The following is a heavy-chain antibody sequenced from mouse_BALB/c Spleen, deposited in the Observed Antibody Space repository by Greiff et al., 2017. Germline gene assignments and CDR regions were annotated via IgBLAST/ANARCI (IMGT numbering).Heavy chain of an antibody. V-gene: IGHV14-3*02. CDR3: ARHGNYAY. Sequence: EVKVVESGAELVKPGASVKLSCTASGFNIKDTYMHWVKQRPEQGLEWIGRIDPANGNTKYDPKFQGKATITADTSSNTAYLQLSSLTSEDTAVYYCARHGNYAYWGQGTLVTVSA. CDR1: GFNIKDTY. CDR2: IDPANGNT. J-gene: IGHJ3*01. D-gene: IGHD2-1*01.